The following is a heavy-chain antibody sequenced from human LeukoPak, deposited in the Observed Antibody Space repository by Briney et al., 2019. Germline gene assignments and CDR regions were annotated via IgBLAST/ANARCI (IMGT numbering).Heavy chain of an antibody. CDR1: GFTFSSYW. CDR2: INTDGSST. D-gene: IGHD3-22*01. CDR3: ARDTYYYDSSGYFTNAFDI. J-gene: IGHJ3*02. V-gene: IGHV3-74*01. Sequence: PGGSLRLSCAASGFTFSSYWMHWVRHAPGKGLVWVSRINTDGSSTSYADSVKGRFTISRDNAKNTLYLQMNSLRAEDTAVYYCARDTYYYDSSGYFTNAFDIWGQGTMVTVSS.